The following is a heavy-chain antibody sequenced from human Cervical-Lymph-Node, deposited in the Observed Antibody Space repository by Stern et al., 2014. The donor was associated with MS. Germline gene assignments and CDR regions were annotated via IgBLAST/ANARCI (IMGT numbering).Heavy chain of an antibody. CDR1: GGTFVRSS. CDR2: IIPVFGAV. D-gene: IGHD4-17*01. CDR3: AKDGPLGDYGDPYYFDY. V-gene: IGHV1-69*01. J-gene: IGHJ4*02. Sequence: QVQLVQSGAEVKKPGSSVKVSCKASGGTFVRSSFTWVRQAPGQGLEWMGGIIPVFGAVNYAQKFQGRVTMTADESTSTVYMELSSLRSEDTAVYYCAKDGPLGDYGDPYYFDYWGQGTLVTVSS.